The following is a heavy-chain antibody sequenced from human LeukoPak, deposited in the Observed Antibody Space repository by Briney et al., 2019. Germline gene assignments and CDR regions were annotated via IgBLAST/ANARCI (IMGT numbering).Heavy chain of an antibody. D-gene: IGHD5-18*01. V-gene: IGHV3-7*01. CDR2: IEQDGNEK. CDR3: ARDRWGYSYGGD. J-gene: IGHJ4*02. CDR1: GFTFTNYW. Sequence: GGSLRLSCAASGFTFTNYWMSWVRQAPGKGLEWVANIEQDGNEKYYVDSVKGRFTISRDNAKNSLYLQMNSLRAEDTAVYYCARDRWGYSYGGDWGRGTLVTVSS.